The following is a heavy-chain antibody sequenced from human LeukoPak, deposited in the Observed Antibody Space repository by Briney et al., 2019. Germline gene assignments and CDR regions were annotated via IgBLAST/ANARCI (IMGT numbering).Heavy chain of an antibody. V-gene: IGHV5-51*01. CDR1: GYRFTTYW. Sequence: KRGESLKISCKGSGYRFTTYWIGWVRQMPGKGLEWMGIIYPGDSDTRYSPSFQGQVTISADKSISTAYLQWSSLKASDTAMYYCARTYCGGDCYYSYFDYWGQGTLVTVSS. CDR2: IYPGDSDT. D-gene: IGHD2-21*02. J-gene: IGHJ4*02. CDR3: ARTYCGGDCYYSYFDY.